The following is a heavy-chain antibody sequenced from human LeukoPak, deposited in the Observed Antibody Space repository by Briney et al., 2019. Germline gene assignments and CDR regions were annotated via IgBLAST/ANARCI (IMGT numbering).Heavy chain of an antibody. V-gene: IGHV4-39*07. J-gene: IGHJ6*03. CDR3: ARGPWFYYYYYYLDV. Sequence: SETLSLTCTVSGDSISSSSYYWGWIRQPPGQGLEWIGSIYYSGTTYYNPSLKSRVTISVDTSKTQFSLKLTSVTAADTAVYYCARGPWFYYYYYYLDVWGKGTTVTVSS. D-gene: IGHD4/OR15-4a*01. CDR2: IYYSGTT. CDR1: GDSISSSSYY.